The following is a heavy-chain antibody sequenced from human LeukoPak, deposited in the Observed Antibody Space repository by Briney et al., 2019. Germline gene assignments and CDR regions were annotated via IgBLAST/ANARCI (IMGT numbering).Heavy chain of an antibody. V-gene: IGHV1-69*01. D-gene: IGHD3-9*01. CDR3: ARSPPPLLYFDWLPDY. Sequence: ASVKVSCKASGGTFSSYAISWVRQAPGQGLEWMGGIIPIFGTANYAQKFQGRVTITADESTSTAYMELSSLRSEDTAVYYCARSPPPLLYFDWLPDYWGQGTLVTVSS. CDR1: GGTFSSYA. J-gene: IGHJ4*02. CDR2: IIPIFGTA.